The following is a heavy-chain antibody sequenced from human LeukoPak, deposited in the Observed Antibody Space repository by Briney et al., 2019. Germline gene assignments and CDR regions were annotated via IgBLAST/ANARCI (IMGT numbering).Heavy chain of an antibody. D-gene: IGHD6-13*01. V-gene: IGHV1-46*01. CDR3: ARAPIGYSSSWFPSYMDV. J-gene: IGHJ6*03. CDR2: INPSGGST. Sequence: ASVKVSCKASGYTFTGYYMHWVRQAPGQGLEWMGIINPSGGSTSYAQKFQGRVTMTRDTSTSTVYMELSSLRSEDTAVYYCARAPIGYSSSWFPSYMDVWGKGTTVTVSS. CDR1: GYTFTGYY.